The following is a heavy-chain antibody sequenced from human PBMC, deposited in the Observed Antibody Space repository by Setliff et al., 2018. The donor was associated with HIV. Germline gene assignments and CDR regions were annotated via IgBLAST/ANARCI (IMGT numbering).Heavy chain of an antibody. Sequence: SETLSLTCIVPGGSISSGAYYWSWIRQHPGKGLEWIGYIYYSGSTYYNPSLKSRVTISVDTSKNQFSLKLSSVTAADTALYFCARVPVLPAPRFDYWGQGTLVTVSS. CDR3: ARVPVLPAPRFDY. CDR2: IYYSGST. V-gene: IGHV4-30-4*08. D-gene: IGHD2-2*01. CDR1: GGSISSGAYY. J-gene: IGHJ4*02.